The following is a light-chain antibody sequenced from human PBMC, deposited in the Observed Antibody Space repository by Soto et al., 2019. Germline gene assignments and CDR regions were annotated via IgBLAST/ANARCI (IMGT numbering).Light chain of an antibody. CDR2: EVT. V-gene: IGLV2-8*01. CDR3: NSYVGSNNYV. Sequence: QSVLTQPPSASGSPGQSVTISCIGTASDIGRYNYVSWYQHHPGKAPKLIIYEVTKRPPGVPDRFSGSKSGNTASLTVSGLQADDEAHYYCNSYVGSNNYVFGTGTKVTVL. J-gene: IGLJ1*01. CDR1: ASDIGRYNY.